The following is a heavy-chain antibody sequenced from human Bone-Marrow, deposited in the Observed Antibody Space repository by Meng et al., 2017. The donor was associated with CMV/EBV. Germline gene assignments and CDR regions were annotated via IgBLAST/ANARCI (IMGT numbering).Heavy chain of an antibody. CDR2: ISGSGGST. J-gene: IGHJ6*02. CDR3: ARTYYDFWSGWGMGV. Sequence: GESLKISCAASGFTFSSYAMSWVRQAPGKGLEWVSAISGSGGSTYYASSVKGRFTISRDNSKNTLYLQMNSLRAEETAVYYCARTYYDFWSGWGMGVWGQGTTVTVSS. V-gene: IGHV3-23*01. D-gene: IGHD3-3*01. CDR1: GFTFSSYA.